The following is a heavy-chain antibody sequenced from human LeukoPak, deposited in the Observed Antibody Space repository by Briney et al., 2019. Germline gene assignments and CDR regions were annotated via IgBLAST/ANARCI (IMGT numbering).Heavy chain of an antibody. CDR2: IYYSGST. J-gene: IGHJ4*02. CDR3: ARHEPGGYFNY. D-gene: IGHD2-21*01. V-gene: IGHV4-39*01. CDR1: GGSISSSSYY. Sequence: SETLSLTCTVSGGSISSSSYYWGWIRQPPGKGLEWIGSIYYSGSTYYNPSLKSRVTISVDTSKNQFSLKLSSVTAADTAVYYCARHEPGGYFNYWGQGTLVTVSS.